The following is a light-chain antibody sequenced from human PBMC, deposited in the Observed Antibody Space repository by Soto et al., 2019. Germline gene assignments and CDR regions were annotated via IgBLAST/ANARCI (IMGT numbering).Light chain of an antibody. J-gene: IGLJ1*01. V-gene: IGLV2-8*01. Sequence: QSALTQPPSASGSPGQSVTISCTGTSSDVGAYNYVSWYQQHPGKAPKLMIYEVSKRPSGVPDRFSASKSGNTASLTVSGLQAEDEADYYCVSYAGSKNVFGTGTKVTVX. CDR3: VSYAGSKNV. CDR1: SSDVGAYNY. CDR2: EVS.